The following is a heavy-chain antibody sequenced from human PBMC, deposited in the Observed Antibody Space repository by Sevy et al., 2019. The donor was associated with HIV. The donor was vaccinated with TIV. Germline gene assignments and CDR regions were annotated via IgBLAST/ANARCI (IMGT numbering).Heavy chain of an antibody. Sequence: KQSQTLSLTCVISRDSVSSNRAAWNWIRQSPSRGLEWLGRTYYRSKWYTDYAVSVKSRITINPDTSKNQVSLQLNSVTPEDTAVYYCTRGAHSLDYWGQGTLVTVSS. CDR3: TRGAHSLDY. CDR1: RDSVSSNRAA. J-gene: IGHJ4*02. V-gene: IGHV6-1*01. CDR2: TYYRSKWYT. D-gene: IGHD2-15*01.